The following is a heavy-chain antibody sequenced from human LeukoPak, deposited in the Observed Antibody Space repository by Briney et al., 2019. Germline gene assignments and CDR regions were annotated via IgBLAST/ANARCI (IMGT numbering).Heavy chain of an antibody. V-gene: IGHV3-21*04. D-gene: IGHD2-21*01. CDR3: VRDNYSYRLDV. CDR1: GFTFSSYS. J-gene: IGHJ4*02. Sequence: GGSLRLSCAASGFTFSSYSMNWVRQAPGKGLEWVSSISSSSSYIYYADSVKGRFTISRDNSKNTLYLHMNSLRAEDTAIYYCVRDNYSYRLDVWGQGTLVTISS. CDR2: ISSSSSYI.